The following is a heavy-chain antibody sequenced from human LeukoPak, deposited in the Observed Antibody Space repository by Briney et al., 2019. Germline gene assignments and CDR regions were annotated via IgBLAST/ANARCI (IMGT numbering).Heavy chain of an antibody. V-gene: IGHV3-21*01. D-gene: IGHD7-27*01. Sequence: GGSLRLSCAASGFTSSSYSMNWVRQAPGKGLEWVSSISSSSSYIYYADSVKGRFTISRDNAKNSLYLQMNSLRAEDTAVYYCARIILVTGDTHADAFDIWGQGTMVTVSS. CDR3: ARIILVTGDTHADAFDI. CDR2: ISSSSSYI. CDR1: GFTSSSYS. J-gene: IGHJ3*02.